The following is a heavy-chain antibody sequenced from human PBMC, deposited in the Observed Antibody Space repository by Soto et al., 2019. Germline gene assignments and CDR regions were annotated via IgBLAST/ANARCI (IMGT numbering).Heavy chain of an antibody. CDR2: ISAYNGNT. V-gene: IGHV1-18*01. Sequence: QVQLVQSGAEVKKPGASVKVSCKASGYTFTSYGISWVRQAPGQRLEWMGWISAYNGNTNYAQKLQGRVTMTTDTSTSTAYMELRSLRSDDTAVYYCARDTAKVAATSDESWFDPWGQGTLVTVSS. CDR3: ARDTAKVAATSDESWFDP. D-gene: IGHD2-15*01. J-gene: IGHJ5*02. CDR1: GYTFTSYG.